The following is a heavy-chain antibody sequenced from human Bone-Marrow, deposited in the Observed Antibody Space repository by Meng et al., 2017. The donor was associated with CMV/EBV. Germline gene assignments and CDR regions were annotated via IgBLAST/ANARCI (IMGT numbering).Heavy chain of an antibody. J-gene: IGHJ6*02. Sequence: GESLKISCAASGFTFADYGMGWVRQVPGKGLEWVSAIYGKGGSIAYADSVKGRFSISRDNAKSSLYLQMNNLRAEDTAVYFCARGYTYVDFYFYGMDVWGQGTTVTGYS. CDR1: GFTFADYG. CDR2: IYGKGGSI. V-gene: IGHV3-20*04. D-gene: IGHD5-18*01. CDR3: ARGYTYVDFYFYGMDV.